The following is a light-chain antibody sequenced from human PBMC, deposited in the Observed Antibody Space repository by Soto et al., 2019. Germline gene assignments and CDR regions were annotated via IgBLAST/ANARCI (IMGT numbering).Light chain of an antibody. J-gene: IGKJ5*01. CDR1: QSVSNN. Sequence: EIVLTQSPATLSVSPGERGTLSCRASQSVSNNLAWYQQKPGQAPRLLIYGASSRATGIPDRFSGSGSGTDFTLTISRLEPEDFAVYYCQQYGSSRVTFGQGTRLEIK. CDR3: QQYGSSRVT. CDR2: GAS. V-gene: IGKV3-20*01.